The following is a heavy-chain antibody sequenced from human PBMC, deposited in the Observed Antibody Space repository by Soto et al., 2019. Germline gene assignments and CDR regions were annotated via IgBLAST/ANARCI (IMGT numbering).Heavy chain of an antibody. Sequence: QVQLQQWGAGLLKPSETLSLTCAVYGGFVSSGSYYWSWIRQPPGKGLEWIGEMSHSGGTNFNPSLKSRSTISVDTSKNQFSLKMASVTAADTALYYCARVERGTATTVVDAFDIWGPGTMVTVSS. CDR3: ARVERGTATTVVDAFDI. V-gene: IGHV4-34*01. CDR2: MSHSGGT. CDR1: GGFVSSGSYY. D-gene: IGHD1-1*01. J-gene: IGHJ3*02.